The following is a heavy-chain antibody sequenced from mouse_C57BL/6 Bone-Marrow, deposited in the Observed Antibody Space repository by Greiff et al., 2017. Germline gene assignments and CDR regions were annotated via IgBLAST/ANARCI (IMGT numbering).Heavy chain of an antibody. Sequence: QVQLQQPGAELVMPGASVKLSCKASGYTFTSYWMHWVKQRPEQGLEWIGEIDPSDSYTNYNQKFKGKSTLTVDTSSSTAYMQLSSLTSEDSAVYYCARSSNYGSSYQFAYWGQGTLVTVSA. CDR2: IDPSDSYT. V-gene: IGHV1-69*01. J-gene: IGHJ3*01. D-gene: IGHD1-1*01. CDR3: ARSSNYGSSYQFAY. CDR1: GYTFTSYW.